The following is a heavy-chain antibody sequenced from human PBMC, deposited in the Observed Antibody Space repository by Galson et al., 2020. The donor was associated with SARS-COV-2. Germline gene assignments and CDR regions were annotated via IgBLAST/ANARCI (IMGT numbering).Heavy chain of an antibody. D-gene: IGHD6-13*01. CDR1: GGSISSSSYY. CDR2: IYYSGST. J-gene: IGHJ6*02. CDR3: ARHYVYSSSWYTYYYYGMDV. V-gene: IGHV4-39*01. Sequence: SQTLSLTCTVSGGSISSSSYYWGWIRQPPGKGLEWIGSIYYSGSTYYNPSLKSRVTISVDTSKNQFSLKLSSVTAADTAVYYCARHYVYSSSWYTYYYYGMDVWGQGTTVTVSS.